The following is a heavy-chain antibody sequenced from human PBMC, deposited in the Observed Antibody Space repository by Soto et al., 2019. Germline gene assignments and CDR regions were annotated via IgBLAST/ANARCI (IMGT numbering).Heavy chain of an antibody. CDR2: IWYDGSNK. CDR1: GFTFSSYG. D-gene: IGHD2-15*01. Sequence: QVQLVESGGGVVQPGRSLRLSCAASGFTFSSYGMHWVRQAPGKGLEWVAVIWYDGSNKYYADSVKGRFTISRDNSKNTLYLQVNSLRAEDTAVYYCARDGYCSGGRCYSVPVFDYWGQGTLVTVSS. J-gene: IGHJ4*02. V-gene: IGHV3-33*01. CDR3: ARDGYCSGGRCYSVPVFDY.